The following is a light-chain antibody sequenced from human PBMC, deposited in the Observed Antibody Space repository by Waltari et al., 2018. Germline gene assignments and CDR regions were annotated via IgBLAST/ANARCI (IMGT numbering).Light chain of an antibody. CDR2: DVT. CDR1: SSDVGAYND. V-gene: IGLV2-14*03. CDR3: SSYTTTSTYV. J-gene: IGLJ1*01. Sequence: QSALTQPASVSGSPGQSITISCAGTSSDVGAYNDVAWYQQHSGKAPKLIISDVTNRPSGVSNRFSGSKSGNTASLIISGLQADDEADYYCSSYTTTSTYVFGTGTTVSVL.